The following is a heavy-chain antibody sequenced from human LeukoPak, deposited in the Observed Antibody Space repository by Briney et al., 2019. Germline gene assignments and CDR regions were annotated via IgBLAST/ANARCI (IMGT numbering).Heavy chain of an antibody. J-gene: IGHJ4*02. CDR1: GVTFSSYA. CDR3: AKGHYDYVWGSYYFDY. Sequence: GGSLRLSCAASGVTFSSYAMSWVRQAPGKGLEWVSAISGSGGSTYYADSVKGRFTISRDNSRDTLYLQMNSLRAEDTAVYYCAKGHYDYVWGSYYFDYWGQGTLVTVSS. V-gene: IGHV3-23*01. CDR2: ISGSGGST. D-gene: IGHD3-16*01.